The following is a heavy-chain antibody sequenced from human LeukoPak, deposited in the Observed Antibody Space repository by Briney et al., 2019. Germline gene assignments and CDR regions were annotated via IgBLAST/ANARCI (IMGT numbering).Heavy chain of an antibody. J-gene: IGHJ3*02. CDR2: ISFASDSI. Sequence: PGGSLRLSCAASGFTFSSYAMSWVRQAPGKGLEWVSAISFASDSIFYADSVRGRFTVSRDNAKNSLYLQMNTLRAEDTAVYYCARSMPRQPFDIWGQGTMVTFSS. V-gene: IGHV3-21*01. CDR3: ARSMPRQPFDI. CDR1: GFTFSSYA. D-gene: IGHD2-2*01.